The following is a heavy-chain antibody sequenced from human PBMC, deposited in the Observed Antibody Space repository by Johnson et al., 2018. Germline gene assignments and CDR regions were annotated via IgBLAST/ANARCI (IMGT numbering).Heavy chain of an antibody. CDR2: ISYDGSNK. V-gene: IGHV3-30-3*01. CDR1: GFTFRSYA. D-gene: IGHD4-17*01. Sequence: QVQLVQAGGGVVEPGRSLGLSCAASGFTFRSYAMHWVRQAPGKGLEWVALISYDGSNKSYADSVKGRFTIPRENSQNTLYLQMNSLRAEDTAVFYCAREDDFGDYKYYYYMDGWGKGSTVTVSS. J-gene: IGHJ6*03. CDR3: AREDDFGDYKYYYYMDG.